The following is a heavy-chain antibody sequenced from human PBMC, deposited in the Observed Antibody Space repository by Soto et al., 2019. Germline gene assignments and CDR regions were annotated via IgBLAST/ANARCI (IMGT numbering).Heavy chain of an antibody. CDR2: ISYDGSNK. J-gene: IGHJ4*02. CDR1: GFTFSSYG. CDR3: AKDLYYGSGSYFDY. D-gene: IGHD3-10*01. V-gene: IGHV3-30*18. Sequence: QVQLVESGGGVVQPGRSLRLSCAASGFTFSSYGMHWVRQAPGKGLEWVAVISYDGSNKYYADSVKGRFTISRDNPKNTLYLQMNSLRAEDTAVYYCAKDLYYGSGSYFDYWGQGTLVTVSS.